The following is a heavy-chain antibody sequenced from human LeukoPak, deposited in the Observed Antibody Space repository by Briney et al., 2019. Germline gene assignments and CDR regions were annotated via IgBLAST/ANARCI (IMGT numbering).Heavy chain of an antibody. Sequence: GGSLRLSCAASGFTFSSHWMHWVRQAPGKGLVWVSRIESDGSSITYADSVRGRFTISRDNAKNTLYLQMNSLRAEDTVAYYCAREHRGAGATVDYWGQGTLVTVSS. V-gene: IGHV3-74*01. CDR3: AREHRGAGATVDY. D-gene: IGHD1-26*01. CDR2: IESDGSSI. CDR1: GFTFSSHW. J-gene: IGHJ4*02.